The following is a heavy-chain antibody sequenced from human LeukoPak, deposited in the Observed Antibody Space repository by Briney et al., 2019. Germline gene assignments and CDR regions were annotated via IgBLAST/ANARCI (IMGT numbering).Heavy chain of an antibody. Sequence: GRSLRLSCAASGFTFTNYAMSWVRQAPGKGLEWVSGMSGRGVSTYYADSVKGRFTISSDNSKNTLYLQMNSLRAEDTAIYYCAKDCNGGNCYIDYWGQGTLVTVAS. CDR1: GFTFTNYA. V-gene: IGHV3-23*01. CDR3: AKDCNGGNCYIDY. CDR2: MSGRGVST. D-gene: IGHD2-15*01. J-gene: IGHJ4*02.